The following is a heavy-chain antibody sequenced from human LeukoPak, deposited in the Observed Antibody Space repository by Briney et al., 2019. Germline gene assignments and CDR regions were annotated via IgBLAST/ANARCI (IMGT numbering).Heavy chain of an antibody. Sequence: SGRSLSLSCAASGFTFSSYAMHWLRQAPGKGLEWVAVISFDGSNKYYADSVKGRFTISRDNYKDPPYPQLNSLRVEDTVVYSCASSGYVYGLYSHFDYWGQGTPVTVSS. CDR3: ASSGYVYGLYSHFDY. J-gene: IGHJ4*02. CDR2: ISFDGSNK. CDR1: GFTFSSYA. D-gene: IGHD5-12*01. V-gene: IGHV3-30*03.